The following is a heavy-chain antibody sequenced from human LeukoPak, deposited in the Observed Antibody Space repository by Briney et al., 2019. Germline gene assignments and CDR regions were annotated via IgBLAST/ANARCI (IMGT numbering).Heavy chain of an antibody. J-gene: IGHJ3*02. V-gene: IGHV3-74*01. CDR3: ARRSAAKDAFDI. Sequence: AESLRLSCAASGFTFSSYWMHWVRQAPGKGLVWVSRINSDGGSTSYTDSVKGRFTISRDNAKNTLYLQMNSLRAEDTAVYYCARRSAAKDAFDIWGQGTKVTVSS. D-gene: IGHD6-25*01. CDR2: INSDGGST. CDR1: GFTFSSYW.